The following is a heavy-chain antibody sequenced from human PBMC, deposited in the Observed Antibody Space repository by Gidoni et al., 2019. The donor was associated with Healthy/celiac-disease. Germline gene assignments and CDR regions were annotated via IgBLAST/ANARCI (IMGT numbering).Heavy chain of an antibody. CDR2: IYYSGST. D-gene: IGHD2-15*01. V-gene: IGHV4-31*03. J-gene: IGHJ4*02. Sequence: VQLQESGPGLVKPSQTLSLTCTVSGGSISSGGYYWSWIRPHPGKGLEWIGYIYYSGSTYYNPSLKSRVTISVDTSKNQFSLKLSSVTAADTAVYYCARTVVDCSGGSCYSNFDYWGQGTLVTVSS. CDR1: GGSISSGGYY. CDR3: ARTVVDCSGGSCYSNFDY.